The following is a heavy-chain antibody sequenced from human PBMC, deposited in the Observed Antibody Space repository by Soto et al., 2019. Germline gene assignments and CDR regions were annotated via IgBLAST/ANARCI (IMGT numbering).Heavy chain of an antibody. Sequence: GGSLRLSCAASGFTFISYWMSWVLQAPWKGLEWVANIKQDGSEKYYVDSVKGRFTISRDNAKNSLYLQMNSLRAEDTAGYYCARDNGDYGDWFDIWGQGTMVTVSS. D-gene: IGHD4-17*01. CDR2: IKQDGSEK. CDR3: ARDNGDYGDWFDI. J-gene: IGHJ3*02. V-gene: IGHV3-7*01. CDR1: GFTFISYW.